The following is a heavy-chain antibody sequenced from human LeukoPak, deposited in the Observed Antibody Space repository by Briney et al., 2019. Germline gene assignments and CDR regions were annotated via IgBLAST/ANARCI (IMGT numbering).Heavy chain of an antibody. J-gene: IGHJ4*02. CDR1: GGSISSGGYS. CDR3: ARSFGGSSWQKFDY. Sequence: SETLSLTCAVSGGSISSGGYSWSWIRQPPGKGLEWIGYIYYSGSTYYNPSLESRVTISVDTSKNQFSLNLTSVTAADTAMYYCARSFGGSSWQKFDYWGQGILVTVSS. CDR2: IYYSGST. D-gene: IGHD6-13*01. V-gene: IGHV4-30-4*07.